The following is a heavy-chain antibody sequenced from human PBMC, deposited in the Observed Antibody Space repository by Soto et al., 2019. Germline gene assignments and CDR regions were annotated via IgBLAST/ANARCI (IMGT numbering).Heavy chain of an antibody. CDR2: INYSGST. D-gene: IGHD1-1*01. V-gene: IGHV4-34*01. Sequence: SETLSLTCAVYGGSFSGYYWSWIRQPPGKGLEWIGEINYSGSTNYNPSLKSRVTISVDTSKNQFSLKLSSVTAADTAVYYCARSGSTGTPLATGYWGQGTLVTVSS. CDR1: GGSFSGYY. J-gene: IGHJ4*02. CDR3: ARSGSTGTPLATGY.